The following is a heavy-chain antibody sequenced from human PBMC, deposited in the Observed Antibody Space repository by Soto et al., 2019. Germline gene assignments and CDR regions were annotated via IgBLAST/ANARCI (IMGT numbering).Heavy chain of an antibody. CDR1: NFSISSAYY. V-gene: IGHV4-38-2*02. J-gene: IGHJ6*02. CDR3: ARDRIVTKPPAPYYLYYGVDV. D-gene: IGHD3-22*01. Sequence: SETLSLICGVSNFSISSAYYWAWIRQPPGKGLEWIASVYHTGNTYFNPSLKSRVTISVDTSKNQFSLRLRSVTAADTAIYYCARDRIVTKPPAPYYLYYGVDVWGQGTTVTVSS. CDR2: VYHTGNT.